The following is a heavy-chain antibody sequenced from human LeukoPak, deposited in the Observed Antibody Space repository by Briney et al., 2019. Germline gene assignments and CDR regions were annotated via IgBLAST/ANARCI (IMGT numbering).Heavy chain of an antibody. CDR2: ISSSSSTI. V-gene: IGHV3-48*04. CDR3: ARDDPLYDSSSDFDY. J-gene: IGHJ4*02. Sequence: GGSLRLSCAASGFTFSSYSMNWVRQAPGKGLEWVSYISSSSSTIYYADSVKGRFTISRDNAKNSLYLQMNSLRAEDTAVYYCARDDPLYDSSSDFDYWGQGTLVTVSS. CDR1: GFTFSSYS. D-gene: IGHD3-22*01.